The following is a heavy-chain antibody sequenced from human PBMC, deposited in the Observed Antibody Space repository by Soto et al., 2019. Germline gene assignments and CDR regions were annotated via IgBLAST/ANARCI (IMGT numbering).Heavy chain of an antibody. D-gene: IGHD2-2*01. CDR1: GFTFSSYA. J-gene: IGHJ4*02. Sequence: LRLSCAASGFTFSSYAMSWVRQAPGKGLEWVSAISGSGGSTYYADSVKGRFTISRDNSKNTLYLQMNSLRAEDTAVYYCAKDLGSVPAAHDYWGQGTLVTVSS. V-gene: IGHV3-23*01. CDR3: AKDLGSVPAAHDY. CDR2: ISGSGGST.